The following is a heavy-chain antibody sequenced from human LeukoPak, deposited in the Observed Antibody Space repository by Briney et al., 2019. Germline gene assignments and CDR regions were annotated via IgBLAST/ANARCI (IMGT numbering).Heavy chain of an antibody. Sequence: GGSLRLSCAASGFTFDDYAMHWVRQAPGKGLEWVSGISWNSGSIGYADSVKGRFTISRDNAKNSLYLQMNSLRAEDMALYYCARSGYSSGWYIGLDAFDIWGQGTMVTVSS. CDR1: GFTFDDYA. CDR3: ARSGYSSGWYIGLDAFDI. V-gene: IGHV3-9*03. D-gene: IGHD6-19*01. J-gene: IGHJ3*02. CDR2: ISWNSGSI.